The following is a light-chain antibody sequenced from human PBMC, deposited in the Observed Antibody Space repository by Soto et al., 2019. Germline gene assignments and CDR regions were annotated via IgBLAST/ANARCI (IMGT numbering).Light chain of an antibody. CDR1: QSVYSN. CDR2: GAS. J-gene: IGKJ1*01. CDR3: QQYNNWPKT. V-gene: IGKV3-15*01. Sequence: EIVMTQSPATLSVSPGERATLSCRASQSVYSNLAWYQQKPGQAPRLLIYGASTRATGIPARFSGSGSGTEFTLTISSLQSEDFVIYYCQQYNNWPKTFGQGTKVDI.